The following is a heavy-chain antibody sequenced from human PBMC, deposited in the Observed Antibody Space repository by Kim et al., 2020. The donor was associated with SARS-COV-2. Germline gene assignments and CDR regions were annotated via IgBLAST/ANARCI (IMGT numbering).Heavy chain of an antibody. J-gene: IGHJ4*02. Sequence: TGYSPSFQGHVTISADKSISTAYLQWSSLKASDTAMYYCARNHPNRAFDYWGQGTLVTVSS. V-gene: IGHV5-51*01. CDR3: ARNHPNRAFDY. CDR2: T.